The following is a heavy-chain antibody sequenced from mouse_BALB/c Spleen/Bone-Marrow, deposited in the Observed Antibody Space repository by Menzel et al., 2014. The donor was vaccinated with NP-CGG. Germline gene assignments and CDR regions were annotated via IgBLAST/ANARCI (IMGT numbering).Heavy chain of an antibody. CDR1: GYSITSGYY. Sequence: VQLQQSGPGLVKPSQSLSLTCSVTGYSITSGYYWNWIRQFPGNRLEWMGYISYDGSNNYNPSLKNRVSITRGTSKNQFFLRLISVTAEDSATYYCSRERTEGAMDSWGQGTSVTVSS. CDR3: SRERTEGAMDS. V-gene: IGHV3-6*02. CDR2: ISYDGSN. J-gene: IGHJ4*01.